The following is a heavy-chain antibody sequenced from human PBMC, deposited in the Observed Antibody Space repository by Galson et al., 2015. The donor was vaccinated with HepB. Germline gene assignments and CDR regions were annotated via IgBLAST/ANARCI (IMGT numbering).Heavy chain of an antibody. J-gene: IGHJ6*03. Sequence: SLRLSCAASGFTFSSYSMNWVRQAPGKGLEWVSSISSSSSYIYYADSVKGRFTISRDNAKNSLYPQMNSLRAEDTAVYYCARGGSTRGQRIVVVPAAIEGYYYYMDVWGKGTTVTVSS. CDR2: ISSSSSYI. CDR1: GFTFSSYS. D-gene: IGHD2-2*01. V-gene: IGHV3-21*01. CDR3: ARGGSTRGQRIVVVPAAIEGYYYYMDV.